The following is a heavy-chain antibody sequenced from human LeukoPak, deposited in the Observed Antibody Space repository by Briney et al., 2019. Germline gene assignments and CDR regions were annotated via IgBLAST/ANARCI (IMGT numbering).Heavy chain of an antibody. J-gene: IGHJ4*02. CDR3: ARVQTPMVPYYFDY. D-gene: IGHD3-10*01. V-gene: IGHV1-2*06. CDR2: INPNSGGT. CDR1: GYTFTGYY. Sequence: GASVKVSCKASGYTFTGYYMHWVRQAPGQGLEWMGRINPNSGGTNYAQKFQGRVTMTRDTSISTAYMELSRLRSDDTAVYYCARVQTPMVPYYFDYWGQGTLVTVSS.